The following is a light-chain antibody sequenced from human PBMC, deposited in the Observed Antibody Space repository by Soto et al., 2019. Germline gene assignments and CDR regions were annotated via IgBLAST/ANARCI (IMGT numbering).Light chain of an antibody. V-gene: IGLV1-44*01. J-gene: IGLJ3*02. CDR1: SSNIGSKT. CDR3: ATWDDSLKGV. CDR2: TNN. Sequence: QSVLTQPPSASGTPGQRVTISCSGSSSNIGSKTVNWYQQLPGAAPTLLIYTNNQRPSGVPDRFSGSKSGPSASLAISGLQSEDEGDYYCATWDDSLKGVFGGGTQLTVL.